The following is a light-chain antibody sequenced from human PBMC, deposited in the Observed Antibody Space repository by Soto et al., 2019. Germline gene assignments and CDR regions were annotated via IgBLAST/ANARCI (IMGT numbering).Light chain of an antibody. V-gene: IGKV1-9*01. CDR3: QQLNSYVFT. CDR2: AAS. Sequence: DIQLTQSPSFLSASLGDRVTISCRASQDVSRFLAWYQQKPGKAPNLLIYAASTLQSGVPSRFSGSGSGTEFTLTISSLQPEDFATYYCQQLNSYVFTFGPGTKVDIK. CDR1: QDVSRF. J-gene: IGKJ3*01.